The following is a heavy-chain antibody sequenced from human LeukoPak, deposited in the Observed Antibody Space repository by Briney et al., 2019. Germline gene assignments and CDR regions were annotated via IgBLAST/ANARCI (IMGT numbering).Heavy chain of an antibody. CDR1: VYTFTAYY. J-gene: IGHJ5*02. Sequence: GASVKVSCKASVYTFTAYYIHWLRQAPGQGLEWMGWVNPNTGATMYAQKFQGRVTMTRDTSISTAYIDVSRLLSDDTAVYYCARADELGDHHIDPWGQGTLVTVSS. D-gene: IGHD2-21*01. CDR2: VNPNTGAT. V-gene: IGHV1-2*02. CDR3: ARADELGDHHIDP.